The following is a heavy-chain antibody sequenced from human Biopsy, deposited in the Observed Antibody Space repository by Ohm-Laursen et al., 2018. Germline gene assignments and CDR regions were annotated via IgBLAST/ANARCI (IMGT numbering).Heavy chain of an antibody. V-gene: IGHV3-73*01. Sequence: SLRLSCTASGFTFSASAVHWVRQASGKGLEWVGRIRSKAKSYATAYAASVTGRFTISRDDSKSTTYLQMNSLKTEDKAVYYCPLEGAGFDNWGQGTLVTVSS. J-gene: IGHJ4*02. CDR2: IRSKAKSYAT. D-gene: IGHD3-10*01. CDR3: PLEGAGFDN. CDR1: GFTFSASA.